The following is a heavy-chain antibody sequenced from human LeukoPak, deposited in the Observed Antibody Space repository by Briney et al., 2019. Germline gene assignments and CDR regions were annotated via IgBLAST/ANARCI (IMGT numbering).Heavy chain of an antibody. CDR3: AKDGSVATIYYFDS. V-gene: IGHV3-30*18. CDR1: GFTFSSYG. D-gene: IGHD5-12*01. J-gene: IGHJ4*02. Sequence: SGGSLRLSCAASGFTFSSYGMHWVRQAPGKGLEWVAVISYDGANKYYADSVKGRFTISRDNSKNTLYLQMNSLRAEDTAVNYCAKDGSVATIYYFDSWGQGTLVTVSS. CDR2: ISYDGANK.